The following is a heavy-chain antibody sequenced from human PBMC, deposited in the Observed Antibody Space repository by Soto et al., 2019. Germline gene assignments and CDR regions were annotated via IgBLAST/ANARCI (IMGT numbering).Heavy chain of an antibody. CDR3: ALTGSAIMGAFDI. V-gene: IGHV3-74*01. CDR2: INSDGSRT. CDR1: GFTFSSYW. D-gene: IGHD1-20*01. J-gene: IGHJ3*02. Sequence: EVQLVESGGGLVQPGGSLRLSCAASGFTFSSYWMHWVRQAPGKGLVWVSRINSDGSRTSYADSVKGRFTISRDNAKNTLYLQMNSLRAEHTAVYYCALTGSAIMGAFDIWGQGTMVTVSS.